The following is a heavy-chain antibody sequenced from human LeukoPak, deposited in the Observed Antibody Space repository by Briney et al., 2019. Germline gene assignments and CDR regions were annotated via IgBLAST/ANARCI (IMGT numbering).Heavy chain of an antibody. CDR3: AKDLNSSGSGSIDW. V-gene: IGHV3-23*01. CDR2: ISGSGGST. J-gene: IGHJ4*02. D-gene: IGHD3-10*01. CDR1: GFTFISYA. Sequence: GGSLRLSFAASGFTFISYAMSWVRQAPGKGLEWVSAISGSGGSTYYADSVKCRFTISRDNSKNTLYRQMNSLRAEDTAVYYCAKDLNSSGSGSIDWWGQGTLVTVSS.